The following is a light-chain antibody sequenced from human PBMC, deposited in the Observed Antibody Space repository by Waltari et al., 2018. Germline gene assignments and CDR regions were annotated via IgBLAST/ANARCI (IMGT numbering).Light chain of an antibody. Sequence: QSALTQPASVSGSPGQSITIPCTGTSSDVGGYDYVSWYQHRPGEAPKLLIYEVTNRPSGVFDRFSGSKSANTASLTISGLQAEDEADYYCSSYTSSDTLIFGGGTKVTVL. CDR1: SSDVGGYDY. CDR2: EVT. J-gene: IGLJ2*01. V-gene: IGLV2-14*01. CDR3: SSYTSSDTLI.